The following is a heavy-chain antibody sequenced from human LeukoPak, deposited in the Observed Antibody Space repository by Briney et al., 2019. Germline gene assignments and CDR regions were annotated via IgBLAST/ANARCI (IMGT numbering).Heavy chain of an antibody. D-gene: IGHD3-3*01. CDR3: AAVGEWLSNAFNT. Sequence: GGSLRLSCAASGFTFSVAWMSWVRQAPGKGLEWVGRIKSRGDGETRDYAAPVKDRFIISRDDSKNTLYLQMNSLRTEDTAIYYCAAVGEWLSNAFNTWGQGTMVTVSA. V-gene: IGHV3-15*05. CDR2: IKSRGDGETR. J-gene: IGHJ3*02. CDR1: GFTFSVAW.